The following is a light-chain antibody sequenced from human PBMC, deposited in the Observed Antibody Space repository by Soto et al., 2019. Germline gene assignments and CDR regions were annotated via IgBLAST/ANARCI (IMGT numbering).Light chain of an antibody. V-gene: IGKV3-15*01. J-gene: IGKJ5*01. CDR2: GAS. CDR1: QSVSSN. CDR3: QQYDNWPPIT. Sequence: EVVLTQFPGTLSLSAGERATLSCRASQSVSSNYLAWYQQKPGQAPRLLIYGASTRATGIPARFSGSGSGTEFTLTISSLQSEDFAVYYCQQYDNWPPITFGQGTRLEIK.